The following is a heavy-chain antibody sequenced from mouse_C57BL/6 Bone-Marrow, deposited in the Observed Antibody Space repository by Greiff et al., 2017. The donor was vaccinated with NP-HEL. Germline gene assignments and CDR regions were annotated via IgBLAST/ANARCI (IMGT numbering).Heavy chain of an antibody. J-gene: IGHJ1*03. V-gene: IGHV1-50*01. CDR3: ARDDYGTKSYWYFDV. CDR1: GYTFTSYW. D-gene: IGHD1-1*01. CDR2: IDPSDSYT. Sequence: QVQLQQPGAELVKPGASVKLSCKASGYTFTSYWMQWVKQRPGQGLEWIGEIDPSDSYTTYNQKFKGKATLTVDTSSSTAYMQLSSLTSEDSAVYYCARDDYGTKSYWYFDVWGTGTTVTVSS.